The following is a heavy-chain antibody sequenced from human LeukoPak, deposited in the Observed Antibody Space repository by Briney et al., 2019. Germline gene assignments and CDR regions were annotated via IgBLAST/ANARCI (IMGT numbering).Heavy chain of an antibody. Sequence: PSETLSLTCTVSGGSMSSSNYHWGWIRHPPGEGLQWIGSIYDSGSTNYNPSLKSRVTISVDTSKNQFSLKLSSVTAADTAVYYCARLYCSGGSCYSAHYYFDYWGQGTLVTVSS. V-gene: IGHV4-39*07. CDR1: GGSMSSSNYH. J-gene: IGHJ4*02. CDR3: ARLYCSGGSCYSAHYYFDY. CDR2: IYDSGST. D-gene: IGHD2-15*01.